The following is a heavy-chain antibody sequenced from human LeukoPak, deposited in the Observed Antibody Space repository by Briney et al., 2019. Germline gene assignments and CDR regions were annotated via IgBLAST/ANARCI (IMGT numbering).Heavy chain of an antibody. V-gene: IGHV1-2*06. CDR1: GYTFTSYG. CDR3: ARYITVGATYQHFDY. D-gene: IGHD1-26*01. CDR2: INPNSGGT. Sequence: ASVKVSCKASGYTFTSYGITWVRQAPGQGLEWMGRINPNSGGTNYAQKFQGRVTMTRDTSISTAYMELSRLRSDDTAVYYCARYITVGATYQHFDYWGQGTLVTVSS. J-gene: IGHJ4*02.